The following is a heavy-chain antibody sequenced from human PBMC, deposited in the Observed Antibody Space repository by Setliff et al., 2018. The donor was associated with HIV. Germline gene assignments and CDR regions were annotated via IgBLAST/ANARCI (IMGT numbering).Heavy chain of an antibody. V-gene: IGHV4-61*08. J-gene: IGHJ5*02. CDR3: ARLFIPNYFDP. D-gene: IGHD2-21*01. CDR2: VQNRGTT. CDR1: GGSISSGGYY. Sequence: SETLSLTCTVSGGSISSGGYYWSWIRQPPGKGLEWIGYVQNRGTTNYTSSLKSRVTISVDTSRNQFSLKLTSVTAADTAVYYCARLFIPNYFDPWGQGTLVTVSS.